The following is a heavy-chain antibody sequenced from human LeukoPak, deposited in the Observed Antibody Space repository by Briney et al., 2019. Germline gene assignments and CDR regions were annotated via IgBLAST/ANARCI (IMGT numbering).Heavy chain of an antibody. CDR2: IYSGGST. V-gene: IGHV3-66*02. CDR1: GFTVSSNY. Sequence: GGSLRLSCADSGFTVSSNYMSWVRQAPGKGLEWVSVIYSGGSTYYADSVKGRFTISRDNSKNTLYLQMNSLRAEDTAVYYCARDFRASDFRGIYYYYYMDVWGKGTTVTVSS. CDR3: ARDFRASDFRGIYYYYYMDV. J-gene: IGHJ6*03. D-gene: IGHD3-10*01.